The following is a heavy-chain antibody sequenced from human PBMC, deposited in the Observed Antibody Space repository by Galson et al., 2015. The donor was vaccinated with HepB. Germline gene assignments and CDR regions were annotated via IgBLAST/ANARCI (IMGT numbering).Heavy chain of an antibody. CDR2: IKQDGSGK. CDR3: AKDPRLDGTLDSLESRIFWSGYPRSYWYFDL. Sequence: SLRLSCAASGFTFTTYLMTWVRQAPGKGLEWVANIKQDGSGKNYVDSVKGRFTISRDNAKNSLYLQMNSLRAEDTALYYCAKDPRLDGTLDSLESRIFWSGYPRSYWYFDLWGRGTLVTVSS. J-gene: IGHJ2*01. CDR1: GFTFTTYL. D-gene: IGHD3-3*01. V-gene: IGHV3-7*03.